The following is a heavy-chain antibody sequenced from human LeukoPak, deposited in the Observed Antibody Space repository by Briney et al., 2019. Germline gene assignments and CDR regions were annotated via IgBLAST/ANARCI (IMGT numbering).Heavy chain of an antibody. D-gene: IGHD5-18*01. CDR1: GGSFSGYY. CDR3: ARQLRGYSYGSYYYYGMDV. V-gene: IGHV4-34*01. CDR2: INHSGST. Sequence: SETLSLTCAVYGGSFSGYYWSWIRQPPGKGLEWIGEINHSGSTNYNPPLKSRVTISVDTSKNQFSLKLSSVTAADTAVYYCARQLRGYSYGSYYYYGMDVWGKGTTVTVSS. J-gene: IGHJ6*04.